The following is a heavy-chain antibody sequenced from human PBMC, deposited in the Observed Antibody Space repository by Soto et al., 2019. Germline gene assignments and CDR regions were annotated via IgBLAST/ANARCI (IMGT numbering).Heavy chain of an antibody. CDR1: GFTCSNYG. V-gene: IGHV3-48*02. CDR2: ISSSISTK. D-gene: IGHD6-6*01. Sequence: PGRSLRLSCAASGFTCSNYGMNWVRQAPGKGLAWVSYISSSISTKQYADSVKGRFTISRDNAKNSLFLQMNSLRDEDTAVYYCTRGGAARPDYWGQGILVTVPS. CDR3: TRGGAARPDY. J-gene: IGHJ4*02.